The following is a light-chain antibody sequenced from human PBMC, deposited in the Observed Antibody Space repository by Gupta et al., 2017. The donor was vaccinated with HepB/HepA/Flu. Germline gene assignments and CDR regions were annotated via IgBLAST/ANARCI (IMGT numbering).Light chain of an antibody. CDR2: GAS. Sequence: IVLMQSPATLSVSPGDRATLSCRASASVSSNLAWYRQKPGQAPRLLIYGASTRAAGVPDRVRASGSGTEFTLIINSLQSEDFAVYYCQQYNNWWTFGQGTKVEI. CDR3: QQYNNWWT. CDR1: ASVSSN. J-gene: IGKJ1*01. V-gene: IGKV3-15*01.